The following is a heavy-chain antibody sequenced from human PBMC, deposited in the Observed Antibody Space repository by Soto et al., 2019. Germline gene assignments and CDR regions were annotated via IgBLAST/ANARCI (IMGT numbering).Heavy chain of an antibody. D-gene: IGHD4-17*01. CDR3: ARDDATVVTLYYYYYGMDV. Sequence: GGSLRLSCAASGFTFSDYYMSWIRQAPGKGLEWVSYISSHGSTIYYADSVKGRFTISRDNAKNSLYLQMNSLRDEDTAVYYCARDDATVVTLYYYYYGMDVWGQGTTVTVS. J-gene: IGHJ6*02. CDR1: GFTFSDYY. V-gene: IGHV3-11*04. CDR2: ISSHGSTI.